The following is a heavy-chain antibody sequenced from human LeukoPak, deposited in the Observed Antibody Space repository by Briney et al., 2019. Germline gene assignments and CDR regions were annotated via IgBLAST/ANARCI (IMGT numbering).Heavy chain of an antibody. CDR3: ARKIRITMVRGPRAWYFDL. D-gene: IGHD3-10*01. J-gene: IGHJ2*01. V-gene: IGHV4-4*02. CDR1: GGSISSSNW. Sequence: SETLSLTCAVSGGSISSSNWWSWVRQPPGKGLEWIGEIYHSGSTNYNPSLNSRVTISVDTSKNQFSLKLSSVTAADTAVYYCARKIRITMVRGPRAWYFDLWGRGTLATVSS. CDR2: IYHSGST.